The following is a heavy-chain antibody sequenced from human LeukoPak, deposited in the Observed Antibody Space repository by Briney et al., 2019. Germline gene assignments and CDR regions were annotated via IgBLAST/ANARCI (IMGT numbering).Heavy chain of an antibody. J-gene: IGHJ4*02. D-gene: IGHD5-12*01. CDR3: ARGDGYSGYDYDY. V-gene: IGHV3-30*04. CDR2: ISYDGSSK. Sequence: GGSLRLSCAASGFTFSSYAMHWVRQAPGKGLEWVAIISYDGSSKYYADSVKGRFTISRDNSKNTLYLQMNSLRSDDTAVYYCARGDGYSGYDYDYWGQGTLVTVSS. CDR1: GFTFSSYA.